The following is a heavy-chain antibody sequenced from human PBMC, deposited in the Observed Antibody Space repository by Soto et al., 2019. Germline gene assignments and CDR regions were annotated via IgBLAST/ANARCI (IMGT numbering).Heavy chain of an antibody. V-gene: IGHV3-33*01. D-gene: IGHD3-3*01. Sequence: QVQVVESGGGVAQPGRSLRLSCAASGVTFSSFGMHWVRQAPCKGLEWVSLIWYDGSKKAYGDSVKGRFPISRDNSRNTVYLQRNSLRADDTAVYYCARDASYYSLWIGYYPSRNGMDVWGQGTTVTVSS. CDR1: GVTFSSFG. CDR2: IWYDGSKK. CDR3: ARDASYYSLWIGYYPSRNGMDV. J-gene: IGHJ6*02.